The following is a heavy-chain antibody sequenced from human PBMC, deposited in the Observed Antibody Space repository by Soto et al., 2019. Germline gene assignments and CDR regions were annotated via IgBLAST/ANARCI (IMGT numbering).Heavy chain of an antibody. D-gene: IGHD2-21*01. CDR1: GFSLSTSGVG. V-gene: IGHV2-5*02. Sequence: QITLKESGPTLVKPTQTLTLTCTFSGFSLSTSGVGVGWIRQPPGKALEWLALIYWDDNKRYSPSLKSRLTITKDTSKNQMVLTITNMDPVDTATYYCAHRPVLSDFTYWGQGTLVTVSS. CDR3: AHRPVLSDFTY. J-gene: IGHJ4*02. CDR2: IYWDDNK.